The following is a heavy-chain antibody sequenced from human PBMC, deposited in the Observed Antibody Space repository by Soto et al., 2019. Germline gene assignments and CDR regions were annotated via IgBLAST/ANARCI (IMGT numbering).Heavy chain of an antibody. CDR2: IYYTGRT. CDR3: ARHIGNWAFDV. Sequence: SETLSLTCTVSGGSMSGYYWSWIRQPPGEGLEWIGNIYYTGRTKYNPSLQRRVTVSVDTSKSQVSLALNSVTAADTAVYYCARHIGNWAFDVWGPGTLVTVSS. J-gene: IGHJ3*01. V-gene: IGHV4-59*08. D-gene: IGHD7-27*01. CDR1: GGSMSGYY.